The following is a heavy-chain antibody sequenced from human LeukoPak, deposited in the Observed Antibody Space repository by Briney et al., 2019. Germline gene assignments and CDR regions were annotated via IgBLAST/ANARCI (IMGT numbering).Heavy chain of an antibody. D-gene: IGHD3-16*01. CDR3: TTLGAFDY. Sequence: PGGSLRLSCAASGFTFSSYEMNWVRQAPGKGLEWVSYISSSGSTIYYADSVKGRFTISRDNAKNSLYLHMNTLKTEDTAIYYCTTLGAFDYWGQGTLVTVSS. CDR2: ISSSGSTI. V-gene: IGHV3-48*03. J-gene: IGHJ4*02. CDR1: GFTFSSYE.